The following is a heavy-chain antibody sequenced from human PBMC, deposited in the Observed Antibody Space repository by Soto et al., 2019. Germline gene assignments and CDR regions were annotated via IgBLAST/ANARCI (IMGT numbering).Heavy chain of an antibody. D-gene: IGHD2-21*02. Sequence: SETLSLTCAVSGGSISSGGYSWSWIRQPPGKGLEWIGYIYHSGSTYYNPSLKSRVTISVDRSKNQFSLKLSSVTAADTAVYYCARESYCGGDCALFDYWGQGTLVTVSS. V-gene: IGHV4-30-2*01. CDR2: IYHSGST. J-gene: IGHJ4*02. CDR3: ARESYCGGDCALFDY. CDR1: GGSISSGGYS.